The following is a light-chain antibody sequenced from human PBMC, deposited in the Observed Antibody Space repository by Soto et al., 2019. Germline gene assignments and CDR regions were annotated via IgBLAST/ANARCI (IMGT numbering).Light chain of an antibody. Sequence: DIQMTQSPSTLSASVGDRVTITCRASQSISSWLAWYQQNPGKAPKLLIYKASTLESGVPSRFSGSGSGTDFTLTISSLQPDDFATYYCQQYNSYPYTFGQGTKVDIK. CDR1: QSISSW. J-gene: IGKJ1*01. CDR2: KAS. V-gene: IGKV1-5*03. CDR3: QQYNSYPYT.